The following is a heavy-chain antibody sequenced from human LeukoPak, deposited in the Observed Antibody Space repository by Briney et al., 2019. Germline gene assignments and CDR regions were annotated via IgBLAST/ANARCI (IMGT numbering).Heavy chain of an antibody. Sequence: PSETLSLTCAVYGGSFSGYYWSWIRQPPGKGLEWIGEINHSGSTNYNPSLKSRVTISVDTSKNQFSLKLSSVTAADTAVYYCARGRGTAMVKGGRKPPKYFDYRGQGTLVTVSS. V-gene: IGHV4-34*01. CDR2: INHSGST. D-gene: IGHD5-18*01. CDR1: GGSFSGYY. J-gene: IGHJ4*02. CDR3: ARGRGTAMVKGGRKPPKYFDY.